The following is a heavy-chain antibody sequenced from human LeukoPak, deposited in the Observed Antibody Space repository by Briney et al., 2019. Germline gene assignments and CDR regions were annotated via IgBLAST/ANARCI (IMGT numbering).Heavy chain of an antibody. J-gene: IGHJ3*02. CDR1: GYTFTGYY. CDR3: ASAWYYDSLYYAFDI. V-gene: IGHV1-2*02. CDR2: INPNSGGT. Sequence: GASVTVSCKASGYTFTGYYMHWVRQAPGQGLEWMGWINPNSGGTNYAQKVQGRVTMTRDTSISTAYMELSRLRSDDTAVYYCASAWYYDSLYYAFDIWGQGTMVTVSS. D-gene: IGHD3-22*01.